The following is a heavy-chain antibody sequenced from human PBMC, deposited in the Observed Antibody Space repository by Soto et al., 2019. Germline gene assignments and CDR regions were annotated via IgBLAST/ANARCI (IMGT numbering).Heavy chain of an antibody. CDR2: IYYSGST. D-gene: IGHD2-2*01. J-gene: IGHJ6*02. V-gene: IGHV4-31*03. CDR3: ARAIVVVPAAMEYYYYYGMDV. Sequence: SETLSLTCTVSGGSIRSGGYYWSWIRQHPGKGLEWIGYIYYSGSTYYNPSLKSRVTISVDTSKNQFSLKLSSVTAADTAVCYCARAIVVVPAAMEYYYYYGMDVWGQGTTVTVSS. CDR1: GGSIRSGGYY.